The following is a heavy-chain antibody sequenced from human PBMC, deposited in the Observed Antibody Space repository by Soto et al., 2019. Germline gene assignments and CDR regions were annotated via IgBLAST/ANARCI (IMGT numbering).Heavy chain of an antibody. D-gene: IGHD5-18*01. CDR2: IYYSGRT. V-gene: IGHV4-31*01. CDR3: ARQAIQLWLGNWFDP. CDR1: GGSISSGGYY. Sequence: QVQLQESGPGLVKPSQTLSLTCTVSGGSISSGGYYWSWIRQHPGKGLEWIGYIYYSGRTYYNPSRKSLVTISVDTSKNQFSLKLSSVTAADTAVYYCARQAIQLWLGNWFDPWGQGTLVTVSS. J-gene: IGHJ5*02.